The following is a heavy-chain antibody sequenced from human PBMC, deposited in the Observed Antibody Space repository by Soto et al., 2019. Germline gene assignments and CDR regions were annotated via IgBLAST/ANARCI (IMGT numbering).Heavy chain of an antibody. D-gene: IGHD6-13*01. CDR3: AKYSSSWSDYFDY. Sequence: PGGSLRLSCAASEFTFSNYAMSWVRQAPGKGLEWVSAISYGGGTTYYADSVKGRFTISRDNSKNTLYLQMNSLRAEDTAVYYCAKYSSSWSDYFDYWGQGTLVTVSS. CDR2: ISYGGGTT. V-gene: IGHV3-23*01. CDR1: EFTFSNYA. J-gene: IGHJ4*02.